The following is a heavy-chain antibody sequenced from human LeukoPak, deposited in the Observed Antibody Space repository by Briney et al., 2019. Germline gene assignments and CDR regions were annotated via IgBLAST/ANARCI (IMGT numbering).Heavy chain of an antibody. D-gene: IGHD3-10*01. CDR3: ARLRGYYFDY. CDR1: GGSISSSSYY. J-gene: IGHJ4*02. V-gene: IGHV4-39*07. CDR2: IYYSGST. Sequence: SETLSLTCTVSGGSISSSSYYWGWIRQPPGKGLEWIGSIYYSGSTYYNPSLKSRVTISVDTSKNQFSLKLSSVTAADTAVYYCARLRGYYFDYWGQGTLVTVSS.